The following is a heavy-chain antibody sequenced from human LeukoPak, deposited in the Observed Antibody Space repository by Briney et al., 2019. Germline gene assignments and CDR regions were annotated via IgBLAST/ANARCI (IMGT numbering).Heavy chain of an antibody. D-gene: IGHD3-22*01. CDR3: MGRYDSSGYYSYYYYGMDV. J-gene: IGHJ6*02. CDR2: IRSKAYGGTT. Sequence: SWIRQSPGKGLEWVGFIRSKAYGGTTEYAASVKGRFTISRDDSKSIAYLQMHSLKTEDTAVYYCMGRYDSSGYYSYYYYGMDVWGQGTTVTVSS. V-gene: IGHV3-49*02.